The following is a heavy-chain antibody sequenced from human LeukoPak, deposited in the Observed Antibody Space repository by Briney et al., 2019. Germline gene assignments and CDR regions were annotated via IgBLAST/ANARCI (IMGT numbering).Heavy chain of an antibody. J-gene: IGHJ4*02. CDR1: GFTFSNAW. CDR2: IKSKTDGGTT. D-gene: IGHD4-17*01. V-gene: IGHV3-15*01. Sequence: GGSLRLSCAASGFTFSNAWMSWVRQAPGKGLEWVGRIKSKTDGGTTDYAAPVKGRFTISRDDSKNTLYLQMNSLKTEDTAVYYCTRRGDYGDYGGDYWGQGTLVTVSS. CDR3: TRRGDYGDYGGDY.